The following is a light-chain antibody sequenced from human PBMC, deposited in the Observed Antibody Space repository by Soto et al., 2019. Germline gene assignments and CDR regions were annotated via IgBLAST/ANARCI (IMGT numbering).Light chain of an antibody. CDR2: GNS. CDR3: QSYDSSLSGWL. CDR1: RSNIGAGYD. J-gene: IGLJ2*01. Sequence: QAVVTQPPSVSGAPGQKVTISCTGSRSNIGAGYDVHWYQQLPGTAPKLLIYGNSNRPSGVPDRFSGSKSGTSASLDITGLQAEDEADYYCQSYDSSLSGWLFGGGTQLTVL. V-gene: IGLV1-40*01.